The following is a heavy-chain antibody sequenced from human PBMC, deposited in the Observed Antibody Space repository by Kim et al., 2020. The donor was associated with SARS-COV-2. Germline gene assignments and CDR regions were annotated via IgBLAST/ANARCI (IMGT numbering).Heavy chain of an antibody. CDR3: ARRRDITMVRGVKVEGYFDY. CDR1: GYSFTSYW. J-gene: IGHJ4*02. Sequence: GESLKISCKGSGYSFTSYWIGWVRQMPGKGLEWMGIIYPGDSDTRYSPSFQGQVTISADKSISTAYLQWSSLKASDTAMYYCARRRDITMVRGVKVEGYFDYWGQGTLVTVSS. D-gene: IGHD3-10*01. V-gene: IGHV5-51*01. CDR2: IYPGDSDT.